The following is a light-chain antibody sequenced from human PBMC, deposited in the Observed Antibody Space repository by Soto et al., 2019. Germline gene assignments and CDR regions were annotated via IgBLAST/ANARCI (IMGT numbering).Light chain of an antibody. V-gene: IGKV1-5*01. Sequence: DIQMTQSPSTLSASVGKKVTITCRASQRISSWLAWYQQKPGKAPKLLIYSASSLESGVPSRFSGSGSGTEFTLTISSLQPDDFATYYCQQYNSYWPFGQGTKV. CDR2: SAS. CDR3: QQYNSYWP. J-gene: IGKJ1*01. CDR1: QRISSW.